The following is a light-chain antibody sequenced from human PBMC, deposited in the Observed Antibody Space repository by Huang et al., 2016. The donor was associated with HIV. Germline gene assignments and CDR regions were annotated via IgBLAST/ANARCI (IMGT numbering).Light chain of an antibody. CDR2: GAS. V-gene: IGKV3D-15*01. Sequence: EMVMTQSPATLSVSPGERATLSCRASQSVNSNLAWYQHKPCQSPRLLIFGASTRATGIPARFSGSGSGTEFTLTISSLQSEDFAVYYCHQYNNWPPWTFGQGTKVEIK. CDR3: HQYNNWPPWT. J-gene: IGKJ1*01. CDR1: QSVNSN.